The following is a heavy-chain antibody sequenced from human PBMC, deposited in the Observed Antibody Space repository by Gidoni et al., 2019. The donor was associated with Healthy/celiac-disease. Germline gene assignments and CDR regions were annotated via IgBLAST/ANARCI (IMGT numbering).Heavy chain of an antibody. J-gene: IGHJ4*02. Sequence: QVQLVQSGAEVKKPGASVTVSCKASVYTFTSYYMHWVRQAPGQGLEWMGIINPSGGITSYAQKFQGRVTMTRDTSTSTVYMELSSLRSEDTAVYYCARESYYYDSSGYYYFDYWGQGTLVTVSS. CDR1: VYTFTSYY. V-gene: IGHV1-46*01. CDR2: INPSGGIT. CDR3: ARESYYYDSSGYYYFDY. D-gene: IGHD3-22*01.